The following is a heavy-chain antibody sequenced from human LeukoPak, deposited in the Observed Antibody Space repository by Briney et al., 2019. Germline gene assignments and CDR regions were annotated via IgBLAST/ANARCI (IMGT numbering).Heavy chain of an antibody. CDR2: ISTSGSPSGST. CDR3: AKAAFGYYNWFDH. Sequence: SETLSLTCTVSGGSMKNHFWNWIRQPAGKGLEWIGRISTSGSPSGSTNYNPSLKRRVTMSLDTSKNQFSLKLNSMTAADTAVYYCAKAAFGYYNWFDHWGQGTLVTVSS. V-gene: IGHV4-4*07. D-gene: IGHD6-25*01. J-gene: IGHJ5*02. CDR1: GGSMKNHF.